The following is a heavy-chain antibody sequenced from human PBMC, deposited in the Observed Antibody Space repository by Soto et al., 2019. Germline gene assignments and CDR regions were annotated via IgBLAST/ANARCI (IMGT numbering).Heavy chain of an antibody. Sequence: QVQLQQSGPGLVKPSQTLSLTCVISGDSVSSNSAAWSWIRQSPSRGLEWLGRTYYRSKWHNEYAVSVKSPININADTSKNQFSLQLNAVTPDDTAVYYCARDGGAYENYYAMDAWGQGTTVTVSS. CDR1: GDSVSSNSAA. V-gene: IGHV6-1*01. CDR2: TYYRSKWHN. CDR3: ARDGGAYENYYAMDA. D-gene: IGHD3-16*01. J-gene: IGHJ6*02.